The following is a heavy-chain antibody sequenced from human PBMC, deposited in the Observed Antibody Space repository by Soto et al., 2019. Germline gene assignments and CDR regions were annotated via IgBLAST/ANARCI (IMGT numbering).Heavy chain of an antibody. J-gene: IGHJ3*02. V-gene: IGHV1-69*13. Sequence: SLKVSCKASGDTFNSYAVNWVRQAPGQGLEWMGGIIPIFGAANYAQKFQGRVTITADESTSTVYMELRSLRSDDTAVYYCARGRQQLVNHDAFDIWGQGTVVTVSS. CDR3: ARGRQQLVNHDAFDI. CDR2: IIPIFGAA. D-gene: IGHD6-13*01. CDR1: GDTFNSYA.